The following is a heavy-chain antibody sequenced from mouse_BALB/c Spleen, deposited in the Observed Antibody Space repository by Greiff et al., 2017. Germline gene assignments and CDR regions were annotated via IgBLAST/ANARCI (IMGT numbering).Heavy chain of an antibody. Sequence: VMLVESGAELVRPGSSVKISCKAPGYAFSSYWMNWVKQRPGQGLEWIGQIFPGVGDTNYNGKFKGKATLTADKSSSTAYMQLSSLTSEDSAVYFCARSTDWYFDVWGAGTTVTVSS. CDR1: GYAFSSYW. CDR3: ARSTDWYFDV. V-gene: IGHV1-80*01. CDR2: IFPGVGDT. J-gene: IGHJ1*01.